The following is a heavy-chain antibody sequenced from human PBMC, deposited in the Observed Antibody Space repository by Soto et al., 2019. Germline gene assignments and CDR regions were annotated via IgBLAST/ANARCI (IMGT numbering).Heavy chain of an antibody. CDR2: ISGDATST. CDR1: GFTFSNYW. CDR3: ESSISVAGTDWYFDL. D-gene: IGHD6-19*01. V-gene: IGHV3-74*01. J-gene: IGHJ2*01. Sequence: EVQLVETGGGSVQRGGSLRLSCAASGFTFSNYWMHWVRQAPGKGLVWVSRISGDATSTSYADSVQGRFSISRDNAKNTLHLQMSSLRAEDTAVYYCESSISVAGTDWYFDLWGRGTLVTVSS.